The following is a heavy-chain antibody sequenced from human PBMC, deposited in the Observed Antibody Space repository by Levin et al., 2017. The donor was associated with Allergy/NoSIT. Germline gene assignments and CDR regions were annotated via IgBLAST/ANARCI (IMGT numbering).Heavy chain of an antibody. Sequence: SQTLSLTCAVSGASIRSSDWWTWVRQPPGKGLEWIGEIYDSGTTNYNPSLKSRVTISVDKSKNQFSLNLSSVTAADTAVYYYARAFTPGRSFDYWGQGSLVTVSS. V-gene: IGHV4-4*02. CDR2: IYDSGTT. CDR3: ARAFTPGRSFDY. CDR1: GASIRSSDW. J-gene: IGHJ4*02. D-gene: IGHD1-14*01.